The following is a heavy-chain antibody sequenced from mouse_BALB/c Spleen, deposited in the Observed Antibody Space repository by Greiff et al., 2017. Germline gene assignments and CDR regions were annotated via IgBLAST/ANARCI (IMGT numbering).Heavy chain of an antibody. Sequence: DVMLVESGGGLVQPGGSLRLSCATSGFTFTDYYMSWVRQPPGKALEWLGFIRNKANGYTTEYSASVKGRFTISRDNSQSILYLQMNTLRAEDSATYYCARDRSRAMDYWGQGTSVTVSS. CDR3: ARDRSRAMDY. J-gene: IGHJ4*01. CDR2: IRNKANGYTT. CDR1: GFTFTDYY. V-gene: IGHV7-3*02.